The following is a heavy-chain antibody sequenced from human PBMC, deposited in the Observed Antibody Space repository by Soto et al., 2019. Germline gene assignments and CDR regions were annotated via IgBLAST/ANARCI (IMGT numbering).Heavy chain of an antibody. CDR3: VRVGIVARPY. CDR2: ISSDGTTI. J-gene: IGHJ4*02. V-gene: IGHV3-48*03. CDR1: GLTFSKFE. Sequence: PVGSLRLSCEVSGLTFSKFEMTWVRQAPGKGLEWVSSISSDGTTIYYADSVEGRFTISRDNDKNLLYLQMNSLKGEDTATYYCVRVGIVARPYWGQGTPVTVSS. D-gene: IGHD2-21*01.